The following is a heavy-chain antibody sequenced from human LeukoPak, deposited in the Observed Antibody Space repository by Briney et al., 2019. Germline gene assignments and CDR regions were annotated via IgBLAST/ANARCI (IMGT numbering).Heavy chain of an antibody. Sequence: PSETLCLTCTVSGGSISSSSYFWAWIRQPPGKGLEWIGKINDSGSTNDNPSLKSRVTISVDTSKTQFSLNLSSVTAADTAVYYCARGRWGRGAIAVAGRSSHYFDYWGQGTLVTVSS. D-gene: IGHD6-19*01. V-gene: IGHV4-39*07. CDR2: INDSGST. CDR3: ARGRWGRGAIAVAGRSSHYFDY. J-gene: IGHJ4*02. CDR1: GGSISSSSYF.